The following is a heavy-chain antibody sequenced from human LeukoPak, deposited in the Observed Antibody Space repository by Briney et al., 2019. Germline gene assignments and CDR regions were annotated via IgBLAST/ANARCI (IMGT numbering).Heavy chain of an antibody. CDR3: ARFSYYAFDV. CDR2: IKKDGSQE. Sequence: PGGSLRLSCAASGFTFSSYWMTWVRQPPGKGLEWVANIKKDGSQEYYVDSVKGRFTISKDNAKNSLHLQMNSLRAEDTAVYYCARFSYYAFDVWGQRTTVTVSS. D-gene: IGHD3/OR15-3a*01. J-gene: IGHJ6*02. CDR1: GFTFSSYW. V-gene: IGHV3-7*04.